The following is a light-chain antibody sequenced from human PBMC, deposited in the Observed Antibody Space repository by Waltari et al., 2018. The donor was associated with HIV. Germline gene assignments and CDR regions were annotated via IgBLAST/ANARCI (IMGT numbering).Light chain of an antibody. CDR3: QQYSHLPWS. Sequence: DIQMTQSPSTLSASVGDRVSITCRANDTVVSGVAWYQKKPGKAPTLLIYEVSTLELGVPSRFSGSGSGSEFTLTISSLQPPDFTTYYCQQYSHLPWSFGQGTQV. CDR2: EVS. V-gene: IGKV1-5*03. J-gene: IGKJ1*01. CDR1: DTVVSG.